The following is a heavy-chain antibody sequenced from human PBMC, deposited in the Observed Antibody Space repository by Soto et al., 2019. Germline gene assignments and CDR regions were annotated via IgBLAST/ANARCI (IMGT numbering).Heavy chain of an antibody. J-gene: IGHJ4*02. CDR2: IWYDGSNR. CDR1: GFTFNNYG. CDR3: ARESEDLTSNFDY. V-gene: IGHV3-33*01. Sequence: PGGSLRLSCAASGFTFNNYGMHWVRQAPGKGLEWVALIWYDGSNREYADSVKGRFTISRDNSKNTLYLQMSSLRVEDTALYYCARESEDLTSNFDYWGQGTLVTVSS.